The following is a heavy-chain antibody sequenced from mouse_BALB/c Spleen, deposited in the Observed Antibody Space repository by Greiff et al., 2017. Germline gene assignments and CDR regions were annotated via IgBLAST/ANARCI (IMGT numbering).Heavy chain of an antibody. D-gene: IGHD2-1*01. CDR3: ARWGIGKPLDY. CDR2: INPYNGAT. V-gene: IGHV1-31*01. J-gene: IGHJ2*01. Sequence: EVQLQQSGPELVKPGASVKISCKASGYSFTGYYMHWVKQSHVKSLEWIGRINPYNGATSYNQNFKDKASLTVDKSSSTAYMELHSLTSEDSAVYYCARWGIGKPLDYRGQGTTLTVSS. CDR1: GYSFTGYY.